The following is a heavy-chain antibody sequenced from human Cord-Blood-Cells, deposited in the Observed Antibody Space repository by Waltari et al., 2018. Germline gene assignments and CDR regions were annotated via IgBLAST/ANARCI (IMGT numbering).Heavy chain of an antibody. Sequence: QVQLVQSGAEVKKPGASVKVSCKASGYTFTGYYMHWVRQAPGQGLEWMGWVDPNKGGTKYAQKFQGVVTMTRETSISTAYMELSRLRADDTAVYYCARGRGSAPRGAFDIWGQGTMVTVSS. V-gene: IGHV1-2*02. CDR1: GYTFTGYY. CDR2: VDPNKGGT. D-gene: IGHD3-10*01. CDR3: ARGRGSAPRGAFDI. J-gene: IGHJ3*02.